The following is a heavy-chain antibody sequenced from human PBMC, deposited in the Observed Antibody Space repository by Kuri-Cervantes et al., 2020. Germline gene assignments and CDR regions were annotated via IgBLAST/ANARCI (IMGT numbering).Heavy chain of an antibody. CDR3: AREGAITMLDFNPRYFYYYYGMDV. CDR1: GYTFTSYG. J-gene: IGHJ6*02. V-gene: IGHV1-18*01. D-gene: IGHD3-10*02. Sequence: ASVKVSCKASGYTFTSYGSSWVGQAPGQGLEWMGWISAYNGNTNYAQKLQGRVTMTRDTSTSTVYMELSSLRSEDTAVYYCAREGAITMLDFNPRYFYYYYGMDVWGQGTTVTVSS. CDR2: ISAYNGNT.